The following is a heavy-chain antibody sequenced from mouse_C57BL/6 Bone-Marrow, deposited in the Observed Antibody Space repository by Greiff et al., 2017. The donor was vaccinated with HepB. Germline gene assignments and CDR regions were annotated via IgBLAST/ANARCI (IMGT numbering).Heavy chain of an antibody. CDR2: IYPSDSET. D-gene: IGHD2-3*01. J-gene: IGHJ3*01. CDR3: ARGLLAWFAY. V-gene: IGHV1-61*01. Sequence: QVQLQQPGAELVRPGSSVKLSCKASGYTFTSYWMDWVKQSPGQGLEWIGNIYPSDSETHYNQKFKDKATLNVYKSSSTAYMQLSSLTSEDSAVYYCARGLLAWFAYWGQGTLVTVSA. CDR1: GYTFTSYW.